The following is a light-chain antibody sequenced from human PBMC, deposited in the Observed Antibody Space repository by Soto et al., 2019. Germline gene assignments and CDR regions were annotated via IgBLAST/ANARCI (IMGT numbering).Light chain of an antibody. J-gene: IGKJ2*01. Sequence: DIQMPQSPSTLSASVGDRLTITCRASPPINSWLAWYQQRAGEAPKLLIYDASSLDSEVPSRFRGRGSGTEFTLTISNLQPADFATYYCQQYDVYPTTFGQGTKLEI. V-gene: IGKV1-5*01. CDR2: DAS. CDR3: QQYDVYPTT. CDR1: PPINSW.